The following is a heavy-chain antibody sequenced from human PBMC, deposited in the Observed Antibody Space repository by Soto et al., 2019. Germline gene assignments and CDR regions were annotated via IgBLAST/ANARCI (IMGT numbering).Heavy chain of an antibody. Sequence: QVQLVQSGAEVKKPGASVKVSCKASGYTFTSYAVHWVRQAPGQRLEWMGWINAGNGNTKYSQKFQGRVTITRDTSASTAYMELSSLRSEDTAVYYCARDGIAQSYSYYYYMDVWGKGTTVTVSS. J-gene: IGHJ6*03. CDR2: INAGNGNT. D-gene: IGHD6-13*01. CDR1: GYTFTSYA. V-gene: IGHV1-3*01. CDR3: ARDGIAQSYSYYYYMDV.